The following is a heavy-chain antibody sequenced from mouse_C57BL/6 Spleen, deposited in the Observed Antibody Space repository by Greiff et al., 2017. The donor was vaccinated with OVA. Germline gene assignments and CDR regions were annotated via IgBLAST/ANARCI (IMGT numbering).Heavy chain of an antibody. CDR1: GYAFSSYW. J-gene: IGHJ4*01. CDR2: IYPGDGDT. CDR3: ARGGDYDSYAMDY. V-gene: IGHV1-80*01. Sequence: VKLVESGAELVKPGASVKISCKASGYAFSSYWMNWVKQRPGKGLEWIGQIYPGDGDTNYNGKFKGKATLTADKSSSTAYMQLSSLTSEDSAVYFCARGGDYDSYAMDYWGQGTSVTVSS. D-gene: IGHD2-4*01.